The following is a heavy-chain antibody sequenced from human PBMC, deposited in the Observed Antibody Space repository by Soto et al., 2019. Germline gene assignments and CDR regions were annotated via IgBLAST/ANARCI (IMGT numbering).Heavy chain of an antibody. J-gene: IGHJ4*02. CDR1: GFTFSSFA. V-gene: IGHV3-23*01. CDR3: AKVDGFLWFELDC. CDR2: ISASGDGT. D-gene: IGHD3-10*01. Sequence: EVQLLESGGGLVQPGGSLRLSCAASGFTFSSFAMSWVRQAPGKGLEWVSAISASGDGTYYADSVKGRFTTSRDNSKNSLYLQMSSLRAEDTAVYYCAKVDGFLWFELDCWGQGTLVTVSS.